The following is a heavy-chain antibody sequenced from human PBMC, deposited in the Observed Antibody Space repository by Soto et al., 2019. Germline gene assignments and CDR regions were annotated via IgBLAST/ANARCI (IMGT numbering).Heavy chain of an antibody. D-gene: IGHD6-13*01. CDR2: IRNKANSYTT. J-gene: IGHJ4*02. CDR1: GFTFSDHY. CDR3: ARARSSGGWWFIDY. V-gene: IGHV3-72*01. Sequence: EVQLVESGGGLVQPGGSLRLSCAASGFTFSDHYMDWVRQAPGKGLEWISRIRNKANSYTTEYAASVKDRFTISRDASKSSLYLQMISLRTEDTAVYYCARARSSGGWWFIDYWGQGTLVTVSS.